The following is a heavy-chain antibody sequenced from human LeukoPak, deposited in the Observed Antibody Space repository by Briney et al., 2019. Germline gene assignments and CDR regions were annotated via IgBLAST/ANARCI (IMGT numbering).Heavy chain of an antibody. CDR1: GFTVSSNY. CDR3: ARDTVGVTDY. V-gene: IGHV3-7*01. Sequence: GGSLRLSCAASGFTVSSNYMSWVRQAPGKGLEWVTNIKPDGSEKYYVDSVKGRFTISRDNAKNSLYLQMNSLRAEDTALYYCARDTVGVTDYWGQGTLVTVSS. CDR2: IKPDGSEK. J-gene: IGHJ4*02. D-gene: IGHD1-26*01.